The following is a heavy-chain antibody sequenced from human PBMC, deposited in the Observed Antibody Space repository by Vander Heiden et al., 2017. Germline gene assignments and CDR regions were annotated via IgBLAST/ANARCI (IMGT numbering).Heavy chain of an antibody. J-gene: IGHJ4*02. CDR3: ARVRGSLSDY. Sequence: EVQLVESGGGLVQPGGSLRLSCSASGFTFSTYSMNWVRQAPGRGLEWLSYISSSSNTIYDADSVQGRFTISRDNAKNSLYLKMKSLRAEDTAVYYGARVRGSLSDYWGQGTMVTVYS. CDR1: GFTFSTYS. V-gene: IGHV3-48*01. D-gene: IGHD1-26*01. CDR2: ISSSSNTI.